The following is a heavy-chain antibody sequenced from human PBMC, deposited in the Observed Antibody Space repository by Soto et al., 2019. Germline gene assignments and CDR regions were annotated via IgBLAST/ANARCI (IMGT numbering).Heavy chain of an antibody. CDR1: GFTFSSYA. CDR2: ISGSGGST. CDR3: AKKVPGYSSGWYPAAIDGFFYY. Sequence: GGSLRLSCAASGFTFSSYAMSWVREAPGKGLEWVSAISGSGGSTYYADSVKGRFTISRDNSKNTLYLQMNSLRAEDTAVYYCAKKVPGYSSGWYPAAIDGFFYYWGQGTLVTVSS. D-gene: IGHD6-19*01. J-gene: IGHJ4*02. V-gene: IGHV3-23*01.